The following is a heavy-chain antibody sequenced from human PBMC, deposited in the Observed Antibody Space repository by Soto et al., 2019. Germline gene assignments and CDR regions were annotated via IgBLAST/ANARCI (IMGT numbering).Heavy chain of an antibody. Sequence: EVQLVESGGGLVKPGGSLRLSCAASGFTFSSYSMNWVRQAPGKGLEWVSSISSSSSYIYYADSVKGRFTISRDNAKDSLDLQKNSLGGEDTAVYYWARDGGRRGGGYFDLWGRGTLVTVSS. D-gene: IGHD3-16*01. J-gene: IGHJ2*01. V-gene: IGHV3-21*01. CDR3: ARDGGRRGGGYFDL. CDR1: GFTFSSYS. CDR2: ISSSSSYI.